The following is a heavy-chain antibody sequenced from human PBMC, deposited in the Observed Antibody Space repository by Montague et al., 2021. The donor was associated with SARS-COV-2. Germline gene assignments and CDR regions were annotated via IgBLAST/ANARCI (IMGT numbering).Heavy chain of an antibody. D-gene: IGHD6-19*01. J-gene: IGHJ4*02. CDR2: IYYSGTT. CDR3: ATIAETGTEGGIDY. V-gene: IGHV4-39*01. CDR1: GGSISSTTYY. Sequence: SETLSITCTVSGGSISSTTYYWGWIRQPPGKGLEWIGSIYYSGTTYYNPSLKGRVTMSIDTSKNQFSLKLRSVTAAETAVFYCATIAETGTEGGIDYWGQGALVTVSS.